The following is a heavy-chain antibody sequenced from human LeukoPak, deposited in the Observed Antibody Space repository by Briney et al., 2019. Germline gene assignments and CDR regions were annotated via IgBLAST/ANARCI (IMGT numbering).Heavy chain of an antibody. D-gene: IGHD5-12*01. J-gene: IGHJ4*02. Sequence: SETLSLTCGVSGDSMSGYYWSWIRRPPGKGLEWIGFVYDTGRTTYPAKTNYNPSLAGRVTMSTDTSKNQFSLKLSSVTAADSAVYFCARGHGYNNGYPYFDSWGQGTLVSVSS. CDR2: VYDTGRT. CDR3: ARGHGYNNGYPYFDS. V-gene: IGHV4-59*01. CDR1: GDSMSGYY.